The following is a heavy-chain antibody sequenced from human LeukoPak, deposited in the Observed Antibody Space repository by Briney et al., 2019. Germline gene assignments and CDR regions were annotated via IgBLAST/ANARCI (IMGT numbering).Heavy chain of an antibody. J-gene: IGHJ4*02. CDR1: GGSFSGYY. CDR2: INHSGST. V-gene: IGHV4-34*01. Sequence: SETLSLTCAVYGGSFSGYYWSWIRQPPGKGLEWIGEINHSGSTNYNPSLKSRVTISVDTSKNQFSLKLSSVTAADTAVYYCASQGYSGYDDRGSFDYWGQGTLVTVSS. CDR3: ASQGYSGYDDRGSFDY. D-gene: IGHD5-12*01.